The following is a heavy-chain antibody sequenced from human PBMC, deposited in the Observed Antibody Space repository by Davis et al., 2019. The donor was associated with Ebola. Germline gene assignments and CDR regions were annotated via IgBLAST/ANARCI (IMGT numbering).Heavy chain of an antibody. CDR3: ARLRAMYYFDF. J-gene: IGHJ4*02. Sequence: SETLSLTCTVSGGSISSSSYYWGWIRQPPGKGLEWIGSIYYSGSTYYNPSLKSRVTISVDTSKNQFSLKLSSVTAADTAVYYCARLRAMYYFDFWGQGTRVTVST. CDR2: IYYSGST. CDR1: GGSISSSSYY. V-gene: IGHV4-39*01.